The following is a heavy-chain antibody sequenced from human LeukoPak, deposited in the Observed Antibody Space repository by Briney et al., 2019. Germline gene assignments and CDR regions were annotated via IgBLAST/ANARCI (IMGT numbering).Heavy chain of an antibody. CDR2: ISGSGGVT. V-gene: IGHV3-23*01. CDR1: GFTFSTSA. CDR3: ARLVGFSFTDPFDY. D-gene: IGHD3-3*02. J-gene: IGHJ4*02. Sequence: GGSLRLSCAASGFTFSTSAMTWVRQAPGKGLEWVSIISGSGGVTYYADSVKGRFTISRDNSKNTLYLQMNSLRAEDTAVYYCARLVGFSFTDPFDYWGQGTLVTVSS.